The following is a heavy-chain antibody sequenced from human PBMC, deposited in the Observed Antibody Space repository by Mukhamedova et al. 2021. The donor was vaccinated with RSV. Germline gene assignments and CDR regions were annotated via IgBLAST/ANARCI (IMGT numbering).Heavy chain of an antibody. J-gene: IGHJ4*02. CDR2: IYYSGST. CDR3: ARVSYDYVWGSYRPHFDY. V-gene: IGHV4-59*01. Sequence: WVGNIYYSGSTKFNPSLKSRAAISIDTSKNQFSLRLRSVTAADTAMYYCARVSYDYVWGSYRPHFDYWGLGTLVTVSS. D-gene: IGHD3-16*02.